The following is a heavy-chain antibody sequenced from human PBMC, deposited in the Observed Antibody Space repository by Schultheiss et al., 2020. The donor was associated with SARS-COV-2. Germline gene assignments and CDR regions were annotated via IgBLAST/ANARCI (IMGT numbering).Heavy chain of an antibody. CDR3: ARYYDSSGEV. V-gene: IGHV1-18*01. Sequence: ASVKVSCKASGYTFTSYGISWVRQAPGQGLEWMGWISAYNGNTNYAQKLQGRVTMTTDTSTNTANMDLRSLRSDDTAVYYCARYYDSSGEVWGQGTTVTVSS. J-gene: IGHJ6*02. D-gene: IGHD3-22*01. CDR1: GYTFTSYG. CDR2: ISAYNGNT.